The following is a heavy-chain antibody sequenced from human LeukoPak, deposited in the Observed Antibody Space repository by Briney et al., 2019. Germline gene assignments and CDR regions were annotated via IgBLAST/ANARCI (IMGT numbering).Heavy chain of an antibody. D-gene: IGHD1-26*01. CDR3: AKDPDSGGYYGYFDY. J-gene: IGHJ4*02. Sequence: PGGPLRLSCAASGFTFSSYAMSWVRQAPGKGLEWVSAISGSGGSTYYADSVKGRFTISRDNSKNTLYLQMNSLRAEDTAVYYCAKDPDSGGYYGYFDYWGQGTLVTVSS. V-gene: IGHV3-23*01. CDR2: ISGSGGST. CDR1: GFTFSSYA.